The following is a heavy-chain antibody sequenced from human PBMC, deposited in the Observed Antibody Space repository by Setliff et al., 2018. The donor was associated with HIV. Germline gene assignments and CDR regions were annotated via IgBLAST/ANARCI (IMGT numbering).Heavy chain of an antibody. CDR2: IRYDGSNK. D-gene: IGHD3-10*01. J-gene: IGHJ4*02. Sequence: GGSLRLSCAASGFTFSSYGMHWVRQAPGKGLEWVAFIRYDGSNKYCADSVKCRFTISRDNSKNTLYLQMNSLRAEHTAVYYCANGMVRGVTPEFDYWGQVTLVTVSS. CDR3: ANGMVRGVTPEFDY. V-gene: IGHV3-30*02. CDR1: GFTFSSYG.